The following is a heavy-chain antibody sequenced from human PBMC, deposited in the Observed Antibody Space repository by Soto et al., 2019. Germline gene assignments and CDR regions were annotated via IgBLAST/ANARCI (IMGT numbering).Heavy chain of an antibody. CDR2: IYPGDSDT. CDR1: GYRLTSYW. CDR3: ARHQLSGLEGVDP. D-gene: IGHD3-16*01. Sequence: GESLKISCKASGYRLTSYWIGWVRQMPGKGLEWMGIIYPGDSDTRYSPSFQGQVTISVDKSISTAYLQWSSLKASDTAMYYCARHQLSGLEGVDPWGQGTLVTVSS. V-gene: IGHV5-51*01. J-gene: IGHJ5*02.